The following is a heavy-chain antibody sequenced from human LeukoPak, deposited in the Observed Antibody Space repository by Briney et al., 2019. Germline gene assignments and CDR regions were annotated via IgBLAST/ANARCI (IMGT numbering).Heavy chain of an antibody. CDR2: INSDVSRT. D-gene: IGHD2-21*02. V-gene: IGHV3-74*01. CDR3: AREVSVPSGGACGGACYWARPFDY. CDR1: GFTFSRYW. J-gene: IGHJ4*02. Sequence: GGSLRLSCAASGFTFSRYWMAWVRQAPGKGLMWVSRINSDVSRTTYADSAKGRFTISRDNSKNTLFLQMNSLRAEDTAVYYCAREVSVPSGGACGGACYWARPFDYWGQGTLVSVSS.